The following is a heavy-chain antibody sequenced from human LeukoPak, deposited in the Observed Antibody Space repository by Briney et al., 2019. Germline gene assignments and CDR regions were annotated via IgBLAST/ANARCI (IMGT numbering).Heavy chain of an antibody. CDR3: ARQMTPDAFDI. J-gene: IGHJ3*02. D-gene: IGHD2-15*01. Sequence: PGRSLRLSCAASGFTFSSYGMHWVRQAPGKGLEWVAVIWYDGSNKYYADSVKGRFTISRDNSKNTLYLQMNSLRAKDTAVYYCARQMTPDAFDIWGQGTMVTVSS. V-gene: IGHV3-33*01. CDR2: IWYDGSNK. CDR1: GFTFSSYG.